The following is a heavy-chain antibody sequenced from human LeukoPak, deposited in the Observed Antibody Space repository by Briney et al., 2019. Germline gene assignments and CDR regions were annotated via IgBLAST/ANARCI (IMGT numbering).Heavy chain of an antibody. CDR3: ARDDDSSGYSPAFDY. Sequence: PGGSLRLSCAASGFTFSSYSFNWVRQAPGKGLEWVSAISGSGGSTYYADSVKGRFTISRDNSKNTLYLQMNSLRAEDTAVYYCARDDDSSGYSPAFDYWGQGTLVTVSS. V-gene: IGHV3-23*01. CDR2: ISGSGGST. J-gene: IGHJ4*02. CDR1: GFTFSSYS. D-gene: IGHD3-22*01.